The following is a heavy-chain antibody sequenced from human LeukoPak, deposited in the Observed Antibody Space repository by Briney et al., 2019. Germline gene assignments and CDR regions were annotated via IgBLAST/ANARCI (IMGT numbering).Heavy chain of an antibody. Sequence: PSETLSLTCTVSGGSISSGSYYWSWIRQPAGKGLEWIGRIYTSGSTNYNPSLKSRVTISVDTSKNQFSLKLSSVTAADTAVYYCAREAGLKNSGSYYAHWGQGTLVTVSS. CDR3: AREAGLKNSGSYYAH. CDR2: IYTSGST. J-gene: IGHJ4*02. V-gene: IGHV4-61*02. CDR1: GGSISSGSYY. D-gene: IGHD1-26*01.